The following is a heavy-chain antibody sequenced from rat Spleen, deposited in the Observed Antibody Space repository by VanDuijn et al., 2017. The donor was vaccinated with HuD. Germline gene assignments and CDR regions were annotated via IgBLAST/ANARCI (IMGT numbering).Heavy chain of an antibody. CDR2: ISPSGGNT. Sequence: EVQLVKSGGGLVQPGRSLKLSCVASGFTFSNYGMHWIRQAPTKGLEWVASISPSGGNTYYRDSVKGRFTISRDNAKSTLYLQMNILSSEDTATYYCTTDRLGADYFDYWGQGVMVTVSS. D-gene: IGHD5-1*01. V-gene: IGHV5-19*01. CDR1: GFTFSNYG. CDR3: TTDRLGADYFDY. J-gene: IGHJ2*01.